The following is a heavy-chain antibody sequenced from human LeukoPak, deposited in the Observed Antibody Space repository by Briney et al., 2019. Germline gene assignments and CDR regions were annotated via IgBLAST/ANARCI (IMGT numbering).Heavy chain of an antibody. CDR3: ARARWDIVVVPAAISFDY. V-gene: IGHV1-46*03. J-gene: IGHJ4*02. CDR2: INPSGGST. D-gene: IGHD2-2*02. CDR1: GYTFTSYY. Sequence: ASVKVSCKXSGYTFTSYYMHWVRQAPGQGLEWMGIINPSGGSTSYAQKFQGRVTMTRDTSTSTVYMELSSLRSEDTAVYYCARARWDIVVVPAAISFDYWGQGTLVTVSS.